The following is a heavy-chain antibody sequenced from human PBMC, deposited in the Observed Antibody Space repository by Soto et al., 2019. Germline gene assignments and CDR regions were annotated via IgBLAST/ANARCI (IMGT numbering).Heavy chain of an antibody. CDR1: GGTFSSYA. D-gene: IGHD6-6*01. V-gene: IGHV1-69*13. Sequence: ASVKVSCKASGGTFSSYAISWVRQAPGQGLEWMGGIIPIFGTANYAQKFQGRVTITADESTSTAYMELSSLRSEDTAVYYCASVEYSSSGRHYYYYYGMDVWGQGTTVTVS. J-gene: IGHJ6*02. CDR2: IIPIFGTA. CDR3: ASVEYSSSGRHYYYYYGMDV.